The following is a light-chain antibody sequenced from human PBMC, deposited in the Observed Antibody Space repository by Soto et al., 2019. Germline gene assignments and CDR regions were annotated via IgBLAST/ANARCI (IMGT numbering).Light chain of an antibody. Sequence: EIVLTQSPATLSLSPGERATLSCRASQYVRSYLAWYQQKPGKAPRLLIHDASSRATGIPDRFSGSGSGTDFTLTISSLEPEDSAVYYWQQRTSWPTSTFGQGTRLEIK. J-gene: IGKJ5*01. CDR2: DAS. V-gene: IGKV3-11*01. CDR3: QQRTSWPTST. CDR1: QYVRSY.